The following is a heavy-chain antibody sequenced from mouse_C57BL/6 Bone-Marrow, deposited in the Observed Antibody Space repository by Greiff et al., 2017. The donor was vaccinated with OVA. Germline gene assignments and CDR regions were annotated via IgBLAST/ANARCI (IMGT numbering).Heavy chain of an antibody. V-gene: IGHV5-2*01. CDR2: INSDGGST. J-gene: IGHJ1*03. CDR3: ARSPTDRGHWYFDV. CDR1: EYEFPSHD. Sequence: EVKLVESGGGLVQPGESLKLSCESNEYEFPSHDMSWVRKTPEKRLELVAAINSDGGSTYYPDTMERRFIISRDNTKKTLYLQMSSLRSEDTALYYCARSPTDRGHWYFDVWGTGTTVTVSS. D-gene: IGHD1-1*01.